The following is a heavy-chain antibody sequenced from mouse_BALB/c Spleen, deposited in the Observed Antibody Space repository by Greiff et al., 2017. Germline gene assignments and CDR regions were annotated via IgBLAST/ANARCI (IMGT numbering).Heavy chain of an antibody. CDR2: ISYDGSN. V-gene: IGHV3-6*02. CDR1: GYSITSGYY. Sequence: VQLKESGPGLVKPSQSLSLTCSVTGYSITSGYYWNWIRQFPGNKLEWMGYISYDGSNNYNPSLKNRISITRDTSKNQFFLKLNSVTTEDTATYYCARVYYGNYYAMGYWGQGTSVTVSS. CDR3: ARVYYGNYYAMGY. D-gene: IGHD2-1*01. J-gene: IGHJ4*01.